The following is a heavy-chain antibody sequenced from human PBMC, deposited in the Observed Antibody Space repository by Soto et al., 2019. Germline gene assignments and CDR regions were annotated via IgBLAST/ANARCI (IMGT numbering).Heavy chain of an antibody. CDR1: GLTFSSYW. J-gene: IGHJ4*02. CDR2: IKQDGSEK. CDR3: ARIRLTRSRGYSGYDSIYYFDY. Sequence: PGGSLRLSCAASGLTFSSYWMSWVRQAPGKGLEWVANIKQDGSEKYYVDSVKGRFTISRDNAKNSLYLQMNSLRAEDTAVYYCARIRLTRSRGYSGYDSIYYFDYWGQGTLVTVSS. V-gene: IGHV3-7*01. D-gene: IGHD5-12*01.